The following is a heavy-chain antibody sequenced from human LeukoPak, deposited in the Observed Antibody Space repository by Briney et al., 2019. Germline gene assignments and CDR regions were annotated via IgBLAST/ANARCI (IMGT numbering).Heavy chain of an antibody. V-gene: IGHV4-59*01. CDR1: GVTISSYN. Sequence: PSETLSLTCTVSGVTISSYNWSWIRQPPGKGLEWIWYIYNSGSTNYNPSPTSRVTISVDTSTNHFSLKLSSVTDADTAVYYCARGGRIAVAGRARIFDYWGQGTLVTVSS. D-gene: IGHD6-19*01. CDR2: IYNSGST. J-gene: IGHJ4*02. CDR3: ARGGRIAVAGRARIFDY.